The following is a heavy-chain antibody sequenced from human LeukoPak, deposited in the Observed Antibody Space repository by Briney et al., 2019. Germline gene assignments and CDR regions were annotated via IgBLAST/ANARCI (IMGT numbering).Heavy chain of an antibody. D-gene: IGHD3-9*01. CDR1: GGSFSGHY. CDR2: INHSGST. Sequence: SETLSLTCAVYGGSFSGHYWSWIRQPPGKGLEWIGEINHSGSTNYNPSLKSRVTISVDTSKNQFSLKLSSVTAADTAVYYCAIPRGLQRTLTNWGQGTLVTVSS. CDR3: AIPRGLQRTLTN. J-gene: IGHJ4*02. V-gene: IGHV4-34*01.